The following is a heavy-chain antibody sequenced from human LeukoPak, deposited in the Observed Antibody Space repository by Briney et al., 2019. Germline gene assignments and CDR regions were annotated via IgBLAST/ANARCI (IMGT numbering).Heavy chain of an antibody. Sequence: GGSLRLPCAASGFTFSGYWMRWVRQAPGKGLVWVSRINSDGSSTSYADSVKGRFTISRDNSKKTLYLQMHSLRADDTAVYYCARERWIPYEWGQGTLVTVSS. V-gene: IGHV3-74*01. J-gene: IGHJ4*02. D-gene: IGHD3-3*01. CDR3: ARERWIPYE. CDR2: INSDGSST. CDR1: GFTFSGYW.